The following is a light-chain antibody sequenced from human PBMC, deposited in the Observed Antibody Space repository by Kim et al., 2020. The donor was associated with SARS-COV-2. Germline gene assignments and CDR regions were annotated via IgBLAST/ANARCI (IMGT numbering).Light chain of an antibody. CDR1: MLGHKY. Sequence: AAQTAPLTCAGDMLGHKYVSCYPRPPGQSPVLVIYHATKRPSGISERFSGSKSGNTATLTISGTQAVDEADYYCQAWDNGTVFGGGTQLTV. CDR3: QAWDNGTV. V-gene: IGLV3-1*01. CDR2: HAT. J-gene: IGLJ3*02.